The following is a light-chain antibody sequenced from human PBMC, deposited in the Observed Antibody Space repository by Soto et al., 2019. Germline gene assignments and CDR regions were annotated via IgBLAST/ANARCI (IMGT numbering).Light chain of an antibody. CDR2: GTS. V-gene: IGKV3-15*01. Sequence: EIVMTQSPAALSVSPGERAALSCRASPSVGRNFAWYQPRPGQAPRVLIYGTSTRATGVPARFSGSGSGTDFTLTISSLQSEDFAVYYCQQYNNWPYTFGQGTRLEIK. CDR1: PSVGRN. J-gene: IGKJ2*01. CDR3: QQYNNWPYT.